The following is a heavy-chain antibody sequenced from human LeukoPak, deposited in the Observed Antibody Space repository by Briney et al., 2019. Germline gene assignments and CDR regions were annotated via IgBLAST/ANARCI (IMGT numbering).Heavy chain of an antibody. D-gene: IGHD6-13*01. CDR1: GFTFSRSA. Sequence: GGSLRLSCAASGFTFSRSAMTWVRQTPGKGLDWVSSISSSGSTYYADSVKGRFTISRDNSKNTLYLQMNSLRAEDTAVYYCARAPWYSSSWGQGTLVTVSS. V-gene: IGHV3-23*01. CDR2: ISSSGST. CDR3: ARAPWYSSS. J-gene: IGHJ4*02.